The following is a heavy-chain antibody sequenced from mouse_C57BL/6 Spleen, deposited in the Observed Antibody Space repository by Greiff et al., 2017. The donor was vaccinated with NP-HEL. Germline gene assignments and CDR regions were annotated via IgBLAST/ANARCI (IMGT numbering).Heavy chain of an antibody. J-gene: IGHJ4*01. CDR2: IYPRSGNT. CDR3: ARSRLYYEYDDYYAMDY. CDR1: GYTFTSYG. V-gene: IGHV1-81*01. Sequence: QVQLQQSGAELARPGASVKLSCKASGYTFTSYGISWVKQRTGQGLEWIGEIYPRSGNTYYNEKFKGKATLTADKSSSTAYMAISSLTPEDTAVYYWARSRLYYEYDDYYAMDYWGQGTSVTVAS. D-gene: IGHD2-4*01.